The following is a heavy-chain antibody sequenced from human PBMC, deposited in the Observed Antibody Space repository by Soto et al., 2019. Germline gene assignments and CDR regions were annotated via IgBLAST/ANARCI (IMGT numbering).Heavy chain of an antibody. D-gene: IGHD6-19*01. CDR3: AILSSGWYAFTY. CDR1: GYTFTSYA. Sequence: QVQLVQSGAEVKKPGASVKVSCKASGYTFTSYAMHWVRQAPGQRLEWMGWINAGNGNTKYSQKFQGRVTITRDTSASTDYMELSSLRSEDTAVYYCAILSSGWYAFTYWGQGTLVTVSS. V-gene: IGHV1-3*01. CDR2: INAGNGNT. J-gene: IGHJ4*02.